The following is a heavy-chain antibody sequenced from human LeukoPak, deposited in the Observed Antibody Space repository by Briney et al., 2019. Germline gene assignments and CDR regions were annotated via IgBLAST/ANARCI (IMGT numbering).Heavy chain of an antibody. CDR2: VSFDESGK. J-gene: IGHJ5*02. CDR3: ASLDRSEIP. D-gene: IGHD1-26*01. V-gene: IGHV3-64*01. Sequence: QAAGSLRLACVASAFTFDKIGMDWVRQAPGKGMEYVSSVSFDESGKYYTKSVRGRFSITRNNSKNTMYLQLGNLRPDDMGIYYCASLDRSEIPWGPGTLVTVSS. CDR1: AFTFDKIG.